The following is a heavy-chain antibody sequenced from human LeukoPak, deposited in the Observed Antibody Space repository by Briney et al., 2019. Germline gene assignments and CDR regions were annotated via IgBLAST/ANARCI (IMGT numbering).Heavy chain of an antibody. Sequence: SETLSLTCTVSGGSISSYYWSWIRQPAGKGPEWIGRIYTSGSTNYNPSLKSRVTMSVDTSKNQFSLKLSSVTAADTAVYYCARDSAAAGNLQHWGQGTLVTVSS. CDR1: GGSISSYY. D-gene: IGHD6-13*01. CDR3: ARDSAAAGNLQH. J-gene: IGHJ1*01. CDR2: IYTSGST. V-gene: IGHV4-4*07.